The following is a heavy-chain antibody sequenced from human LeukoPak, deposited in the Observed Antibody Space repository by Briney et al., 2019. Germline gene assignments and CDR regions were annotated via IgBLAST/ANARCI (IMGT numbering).Heavy chain of an antibody. CDR1: GFTVSSNH. V-gene: IGHV3-66*01. D-gene: IGHD2-15*01. Sequence: GGSLRLSCAASGFTVSSNHMSWVRQAPGKGLEWVSVIYSGGSTYYADSVKGRFTISRDNSKNTLYLQMNSLRAEDTAVYYCAREGEYCSGGSCYSGYWGQGTLVTVSS. CDR3: AREGEYCSGGSCYSGY. J-gene: IGHJ4*02. CDR2: IYSGGST.